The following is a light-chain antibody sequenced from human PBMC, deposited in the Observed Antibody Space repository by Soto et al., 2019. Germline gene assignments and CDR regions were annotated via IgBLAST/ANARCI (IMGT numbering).Light chain of an antibody. J-gene: IGLJ2*01. CDR2: EGS. CDR1: SSDVGSYNL. CDR3: SSYARNRDVV. Sequence: QSALTQPASVSGSPGQSITISCTGTSSDVGSYNLVSWYQQHPGKAPKLMIYEGSKRPSGVSNRFSGSKSGNTASLTIPGLQAEDEADYYCSSYARNRDVVFGGGTKLTVL. V-gene: IGLV2-23*01.